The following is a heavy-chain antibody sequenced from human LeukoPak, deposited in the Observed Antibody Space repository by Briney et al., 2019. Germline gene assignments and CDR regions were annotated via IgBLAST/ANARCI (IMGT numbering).Heavy chain of an antibody. V-gene: IGHV5-51*01. D-gene: IGHD1-14*01. CDR1: GGSISSYY. CDR3: ARCGSFPYYYYYMDV. Sequence: ETLSLTCTVSGGSISSYYWSWIRQPPGKGLEWMGIIYPGDSDTRYSPSFQGQVTISADKSISTAYLQWSSLKASDTAMYYCARCGSFPYYYYYMDVWGKGTTVTVSS. J-gene: IGHJ6*03. CDR2: IYPGDSDT.